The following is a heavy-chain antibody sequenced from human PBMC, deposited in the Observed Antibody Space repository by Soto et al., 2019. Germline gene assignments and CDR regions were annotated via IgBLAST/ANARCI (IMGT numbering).Heavy chain of an antibody. V-gene: IGHV4-59*01. D-gene: IGHD3-22*01. Sequence: PSETLSLTCTVSGGSITNYYWNWIRQPPGKGLEWIGYIYYSGSTYYNPSLKSRVTISVDTSKNQFSLNLNSVTAADTAVYYCARGNHFDRSWFDPRCHGTLVTVSS. CDR3: ARGNHFDRSWFDP. J-gene: IGHJ5*02. CDR2: IYYSGST. CDR1: GGSITNYY.